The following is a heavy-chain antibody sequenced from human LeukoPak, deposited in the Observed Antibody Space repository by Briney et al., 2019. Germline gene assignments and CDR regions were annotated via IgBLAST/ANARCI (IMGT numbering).Heavy chain of an antibody. V-gene: IGHV1-18*01. J-gene: IGHJ5*02. CDR2: ISAYNGKT. CDR1: GYTFTNYG. CDR3: ARKPIYGGRGTFAP. Sequence: ASVKASCKPAGYTFTNYGIRWVRQAPGQGLEWMGWISAYNGKTDYAQNFQGRVTMTADTSTSTAYMEVRSLRSDDTAVYYCARKPIYGGRGTFAPCGQGTLVTVSS. D-gene: IGHD4-23*01.